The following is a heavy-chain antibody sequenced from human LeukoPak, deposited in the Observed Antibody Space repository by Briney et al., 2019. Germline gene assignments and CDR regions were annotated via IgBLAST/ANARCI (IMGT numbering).Heavy chain of an antibody. V-gene: IGHV4-39*01. CDR1: GGSISSSSYY. Sequence: SETLSLTCTVSGGSISSSSYYWGWIRQPPGKGLEWIGSIYYSGSTYYNPSLKSRVTISVDTSKNQFSLKLSSVTAADTAVYYCARHLTNYYHYFDYWGQGTLVTVSS. CDR2: IYYSGST. J-gene: IGHJ4*02. CDR3: ARHLTNYYHYFDY. D-gene: IGHD3-22*01.